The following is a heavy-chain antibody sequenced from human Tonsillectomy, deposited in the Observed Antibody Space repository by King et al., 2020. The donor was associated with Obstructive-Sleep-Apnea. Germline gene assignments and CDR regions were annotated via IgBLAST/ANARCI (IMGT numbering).Heavy chain of an antibody. CDR3: ARVHSSAWYFDN. CDR2: ISPYNGNT. CDR1: GYTFSNYC. J-gene: IGHJ4*02. D-gene: IGHD6-19*01. V-gene: IGHV1-18*01. Sequence: VQLVQSGPEVKKPGASVKVSCKASGYTFSNYCITWVRQAPGQGLEWMGWISPYNGNTDYAQKLQGRVTMTTDTSTNTVYMEVSSLRLDDTAVYFCARVHSSAWYFDNWGQGTLVTVSS.